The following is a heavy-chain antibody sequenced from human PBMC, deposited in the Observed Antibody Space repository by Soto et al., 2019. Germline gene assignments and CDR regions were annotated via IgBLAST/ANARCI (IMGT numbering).Heavy chain of an antibody. Sequence: QVQLVQSGAEVKKPGASVKVSCKASGYTFTSYGISWVRQAPGQGLEWMGWISAYNGNTNYGQKFQGRVTKTTDTSTNTAYMELTSLRSDDTAVYYFARTRRSSWSQDYWGQGTLVTVSS. CDR3: ARTRRSSWSQDY. CDR1: GYTFTSYG. D-gene: IGHD2-2*01. J-gene: IGHJ4*02. V-gene: IGHV1-18*01. CDR2: ISAYNGNT.